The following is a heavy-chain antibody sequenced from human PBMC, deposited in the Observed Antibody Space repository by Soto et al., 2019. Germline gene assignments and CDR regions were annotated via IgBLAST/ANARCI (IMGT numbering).Heavy chain of an antibody. CDR1: GGTFSSYT. CDR2: IIPILGIA. Sequence: GASVKVSCKASGGTFSSYTISWVRRAPGKGLEWMGRIIPILGIANYAQKFQGRVTITADKSTSTAYMELSSLRSEDTAVYYCAMSGRWLQYDAFDIWGQGPTRTVSS. D-gene: IGHD2-2*02. J-gene: IGHJ3*02. CDR3: AMSGRWLQYDAFDI. V-gene: IGHV1-69*02.